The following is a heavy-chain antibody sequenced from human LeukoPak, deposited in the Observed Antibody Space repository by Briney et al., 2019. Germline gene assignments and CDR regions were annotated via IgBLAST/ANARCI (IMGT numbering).Heavy chain of an antibody. CDR3: ARDYYDSSGYYYD. CDR2: IYYSGST. V-gene: IGHV4-30-4*01. Sequence: PSETLSLTCTVSGGSISSGDYYWSWIRQPPGKGLEWIGYIYYSGSTYYNPSLKSRVTISVDTSKNQFSLKLSSVTAADTAEYYCARDYYDSSGYYYDWGQGTLVTVSS. D-gene: IGHD3-22*01. CDR1: GGSISSGDYY. J-gene: IGHJ4*02.